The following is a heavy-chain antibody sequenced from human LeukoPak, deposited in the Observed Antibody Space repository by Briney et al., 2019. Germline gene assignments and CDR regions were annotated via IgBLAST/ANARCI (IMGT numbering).Heavy chain of an antibody. CDR3: AKRGVVIRGILIMGFHKPAYYFDY. D-gene: IGHD3-10*01. CDR1: GITVSNYD. Sequence: GGSLRLSCVVSGITVSNYDMSWVRQAPGKGLEWVSGIRESGGGTNYADSVKGRFTISRDNSMNTVYLQMNSLRAEDTAVYFCAKRGVVIRGILIMGFHKPAYYFDYRGQGILVTVSS. J-gene: IGHJ4*02. V-gene: IGHV3-23*01. CDR2: IRESGGGT.